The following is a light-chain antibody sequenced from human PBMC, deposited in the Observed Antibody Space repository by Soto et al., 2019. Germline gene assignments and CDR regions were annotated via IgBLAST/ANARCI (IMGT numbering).Light chain of an antibody. CDR1: QSLVHNDGNTY. Sequence: DIVMTQTPLSSPVTLGQAASISCRSSQSLVHNDGNTYLSWFQQRPGQPPRLLIYKVSDRFSGVPDRFRGRGAGTDFPLTISRGEAEDVGVYYCLQATQSPSTFGQGTKVEIK. CDR2: KVS. CDR3: LQATQSPST. V-gene: IGKV2-24*01. J-gene: IGKJ1*01.